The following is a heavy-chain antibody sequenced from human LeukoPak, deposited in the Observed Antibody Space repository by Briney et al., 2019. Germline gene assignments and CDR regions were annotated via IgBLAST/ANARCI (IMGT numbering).Heavy chain of an antibody. J-gene: IGHJ3*02. V-gene: IGHV3-15*01. CDR3: LGLLDAFDI. CDR1: GLTFSNAW. D-gene: IGHD2-15*01. Sequence: GGSLRLSWAASGLTFSNAWKSRGRQAPGKRLEWVGRIKSKTDGGTTDSAAPVKGRFTISKDDSQNTLYLQMNSLKTEDTAVSYCLGLLDAFDIWAQGPMVPVSS. CDR2: IKSKTDGGTT.